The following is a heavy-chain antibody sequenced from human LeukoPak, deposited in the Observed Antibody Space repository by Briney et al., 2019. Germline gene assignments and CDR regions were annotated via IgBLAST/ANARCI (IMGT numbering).Heavy chain of an antibody. V-gene: IGHV3-7*01. D-gene: IGHD3-22*01. J-gene: IGHJ4*02. CDR1: GLRFLDYW. CDR3: TKDLNHDSSG. CDR2: IKTDGSAK. Sequence: GGSLRLSCAASGLRFLDYWMTWVRQAPGMGLECVANIKTDGSAKYYPDSVKDRFTVSIDNAKNSLYLQMNNMRVEDTAIYYCTKDLNHDSSGWGQGILVTVSS.